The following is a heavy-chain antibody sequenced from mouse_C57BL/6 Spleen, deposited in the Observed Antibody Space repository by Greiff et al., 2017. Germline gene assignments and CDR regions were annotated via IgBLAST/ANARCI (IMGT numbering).Heavy chain of an antibody. V-gene: IGHV1-52*01. CDR2: IDPSDSET. J-gene: IGHJ2*02. Sequence: QVQLQQPGAELVRPGSSVKLSCTASGYTFTSYWMHWVKQRPIQGLEWIGNIDPSDSETHYNQKFKDKATLTVDKSSSTAYMQLSSLTSEDSAVYYCARGSGYDIDYWGQGTSLTVSS. CDR3: ARGSGYDIDY. D-gene: IGHD3-2*02. CDR1: GYTFTSYW.